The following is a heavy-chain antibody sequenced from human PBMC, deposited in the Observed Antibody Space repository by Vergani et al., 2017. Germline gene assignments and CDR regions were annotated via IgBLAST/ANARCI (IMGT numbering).Heavy chain of an antibody. J-gene: IGHJ4*02. CDR1: GFTFSSYA. CDR3: AKGHTRYGSGSYLDY. V-gene: IGHV3-23*04. D-gene: IGHD3-10*01. Sequence: VQLVESGGGVVQPGRSLRLSCAASGFTFSSYAMSWVRQAPGKGLEWVSAISGSGGSTYYADSVKGRFTISRDNSKNTLYLQMNSLRAEDTAVYYCAKGHTRYGSGSYLDYWGQGTLVTVSS. CDR2: ISGSGGST.